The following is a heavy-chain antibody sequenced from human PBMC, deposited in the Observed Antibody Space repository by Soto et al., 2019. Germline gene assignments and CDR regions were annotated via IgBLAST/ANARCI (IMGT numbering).Heavy chain of an antibody. Sequence: GGSLRLSCTASGFSFRTYAMIWVRQAPGKGLEWVSGVSGAGTATNYADSVKGRFTISRDNSKNTLYLQMNSLRAEDTAVYYCAKGSAGFSTSWADHWGQGAQVTAPQ. V-gene: IGHV3-23*01. CDR1: GFSFRTYA. CDR3: AKGSAGFSTSWADH. J-gene: IGHJ4*02. D-gene: IGHD6-19*01. CDR2: VSGAGTAT.